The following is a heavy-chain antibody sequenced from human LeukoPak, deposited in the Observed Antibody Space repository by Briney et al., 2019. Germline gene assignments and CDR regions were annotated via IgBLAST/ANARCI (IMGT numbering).Heavy chain of an antibody. CDR3: ARDNYYGSARYWFDP. CDR2: IYSGGST. J-gene: IGHJ5*02. Sequence: PGGSLRLSCAASGFTVSSNYMSWVRQAPGKGLEWVSVIYSGGSTYYADSVKGRFTISRDNSKNTLYLQMNSLRAEDTAVYYCARDNYYGSARYWFDPWGQGTLVTVSS. CDR1: GFTVSSNY. D-gene: IGHD3-10*01. V-gene: IGHV3-66*01.